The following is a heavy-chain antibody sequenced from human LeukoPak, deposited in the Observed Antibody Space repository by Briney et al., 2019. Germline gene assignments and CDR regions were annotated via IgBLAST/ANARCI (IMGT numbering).Heavy chain of an antibody. CDR1: GYSFTSYW. CDR2: IYPGDSDT. J-gene: IGHJ4*02. V-gene: IGHV5-51*01. Sequence: GESLKISCEGSGYSFTSYWIGWVRQLPGKGLEWVAIIYPGDSDTLYSPSFQGQVTISADNSISTAYLQWSSLKASDTAMYYCARSSDSSGFYDYFDYWGQGTLVTVSS. CDR3: ARSSDSSGFYDYFDY. D-gene: IGHD3-22*01.